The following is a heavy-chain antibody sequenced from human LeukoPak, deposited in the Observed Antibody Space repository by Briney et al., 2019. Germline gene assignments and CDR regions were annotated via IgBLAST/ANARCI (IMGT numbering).Heavy chain of an antibody. J-gene: IGHJ4*02. V-gene: IGHV3-53*01. CDR3: ARDSDSSSWYPLFDY. D-gene: IGHD6-13*01. CDR2: IYSGGST. Sequence: GGSLRLSCAASGFTVSSNYMSWVRQAPGKGLEWVSVIYSGGSTYYADSVKGRFTISRDNSKSTLYLQMNSLRAEDTAVYYCARDSDSSSWYPLFDYWGQGTLVTVSS. CDR1: GFTVSSNY.